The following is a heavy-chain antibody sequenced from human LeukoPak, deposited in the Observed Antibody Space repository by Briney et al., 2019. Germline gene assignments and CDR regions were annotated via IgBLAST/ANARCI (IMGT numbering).Heavy chain of an antibody. Sequence: ASVKVSCKTSGYTFTSYGISWVRQAPGQGLEWMGWISAYNGYAKYAQNVQGRVTMTTDTSTSTAYMDLRSLRSDDTAVYYCARNDSSASDYWGQGTLFTVSS. CDR3: ARNDSSASDY. J-gene: IGHJ4*02. CDR1: GYTFTSYG. V-gene: IGHV1-18*01. D-gene: IGHD2-15*01. CDR2: ISAYNGYA.